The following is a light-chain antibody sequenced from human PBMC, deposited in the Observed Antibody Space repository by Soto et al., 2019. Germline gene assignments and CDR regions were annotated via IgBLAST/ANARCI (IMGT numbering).Light chain of an antibody. J-gene: IGLJ2*01. CDR1: SRDVGGYNY. V-gene: IGLV2-14*01. CDR2: EVS. Sequence: QSALTQPASVSGSPGQSITISCTGTSRDVGGYNYVSWHQQHPGKAPKVIITEVSNRPSGVSNRFSGSKSGNTASLTISGLQAEDEADYYCQSYDSSLSGSVFGGGTKLTVL. CDR3: QSYDSSLSGSV.